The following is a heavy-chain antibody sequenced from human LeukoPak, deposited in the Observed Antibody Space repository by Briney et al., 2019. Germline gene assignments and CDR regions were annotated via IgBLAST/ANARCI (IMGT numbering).Heavy chain of an antibody. J-gene: IGHJ4*02. CDR3: ARDPIHRDDYNAE. V-gene: IGHV4-59*01. CDR1: GPSISNFY. Sequence: SPTETLSLTCTVSGPSISNFYWSWIRQPPGRGLEWVGFINYSGTTNYNPSLKSRVTMSVDTSKNQVSLKLNSVTAADTAVYYCARDPIHRDDYNAEWGQGVLVSVSS. CDR2: INYSGTT. D-gene: IGHD5-24*01.